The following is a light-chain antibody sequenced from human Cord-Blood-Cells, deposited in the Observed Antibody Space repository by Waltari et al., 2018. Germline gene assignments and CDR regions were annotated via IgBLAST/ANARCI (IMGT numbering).Light chain of an antibody. V-gene: IGLV3-19*01. J-gene: IGLJ3*02. CDR3: NSRDSSGNHWV. Sequence: SWYQQKPGQATVLVIYGKNNRPSGIPDRFSGSSSGNTASLTITGAQAEDEADYYCNSRDSSGNHWVFGGGTKLTVL. CDR2: GKN.